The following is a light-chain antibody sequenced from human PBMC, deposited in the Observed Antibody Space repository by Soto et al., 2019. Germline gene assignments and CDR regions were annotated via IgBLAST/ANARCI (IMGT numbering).Light chain of an antibody. CDR2: DAS. V-gene: IGKV1-5*01. CDR3: QHYNSYPWT. J-gene: IGKJ1*01. Sequence: DIQMTQSPSTLSASVGDRVTITCRASQSTSRWLAWYQQKPGKAPKRLIYDASSLESGVPSRFSGSGSGTEFNLTIRSLQPDDFATYYCQHYNSYPWTFGQGTKVELK. CDR1: QSTSRW.